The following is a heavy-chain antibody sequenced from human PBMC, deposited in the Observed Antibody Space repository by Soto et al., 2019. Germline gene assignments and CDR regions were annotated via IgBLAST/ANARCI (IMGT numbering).Heavy chain of an antibody. V-gene: IGHV4-39*01. D-gene: IGHD3-22*01. CDR2: IYYSGST. CDR1: GGSISSSSYY. J-gene: IGHJ4*02. Sequence: QLQLQESGPGLVKPSETLSLTCTVSGGSISSSSYYWGWIRQPPGKGLEWIGSIYYSGSTYYNPSLKSRVTISVDTSKNPFSLKLSSVTAADTAVYYCARQTYDSSGYYYVTFDYWGQGTLVTVSS. CDR3: ARQTYDSSGYYYVTFDY.